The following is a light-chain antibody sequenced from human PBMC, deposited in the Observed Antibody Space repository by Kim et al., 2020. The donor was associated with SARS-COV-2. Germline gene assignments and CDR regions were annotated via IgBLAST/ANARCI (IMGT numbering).Light chain of an antibody. CDR1: QSVSSN. V-gene: IGKV3-15*01. CDR3: QQYNNWPYT. CDR2: GAS. Sequence: SGSPGGRSTLSCKARQSVSSNLAWYQHKPGQAPSLLIYGASTRAAGIPARFGGSGSGTEFTLTISSLQSEDFVLYFCQQYNNWPYTFGQGTKLEI. J-gene: IGKJ2*01.